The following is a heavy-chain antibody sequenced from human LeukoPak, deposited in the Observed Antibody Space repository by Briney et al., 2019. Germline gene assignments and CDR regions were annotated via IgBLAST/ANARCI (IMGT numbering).Heavy chain of an antibody. V-gene: IGHV1-69*05. D-gene: IGHD2-15*01. CDR2: IIPIFGTA. J-gene: IGHJ4*02. CDR1: GGTFSSYA. Sequence: SVKVSCKASGGTFSSYAISWVRQAPGQGLEWMGGIIPIFGTANYAQKFQGRVTITRDTSASTAYMELSSLRSEDTAVYYCARAGIVVVVAAEFDYWGQGTLVTVSS. CDR3: ARAGIVVVVAAEFDY.